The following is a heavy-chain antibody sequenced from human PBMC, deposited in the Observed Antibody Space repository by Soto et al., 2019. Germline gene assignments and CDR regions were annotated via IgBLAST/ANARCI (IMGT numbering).Heavy chain of an antibody. CDR2: IIPIFGTA. CDR1: GGTFSSYA. CDR3: ARGGKHYYDSSGYYLLDY. J-gene: IGHJ4*02. V-gene: IGHV1-69*06. D-gene: IGHD3-22*01. Sequence: GASVKVSCQSSGGTFSSYAINCVRQAPGQGREWRGGIIPIFGTANYAQKFQGRVTITADKSTSTAYMELSSLRYEDTAVYYCARGGKHYYDSSGYYLLDYWGQGTLVTVSS.